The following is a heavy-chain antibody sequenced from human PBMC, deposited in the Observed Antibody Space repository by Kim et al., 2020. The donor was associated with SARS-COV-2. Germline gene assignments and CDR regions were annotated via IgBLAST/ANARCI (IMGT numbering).Heavy chain of an antibody. V-gene: IGHV3-23*01. CDR3: AKSSLGYYNDVVES. J-gene: IGHJ6*01. CDR2: IKGGGGAT. D-gene: IGHD3-22*01. Sequence: GGSLRLSCVATGFSFGSYAMSWVRQAPGKGLEWVSFIKGGGGATFYADSVTGRFTISRDNFKNILYLQMNSLRAEDTAMYYCAKSSLGYYNDVVESCGQG. CDR1: GFSFGSYA.